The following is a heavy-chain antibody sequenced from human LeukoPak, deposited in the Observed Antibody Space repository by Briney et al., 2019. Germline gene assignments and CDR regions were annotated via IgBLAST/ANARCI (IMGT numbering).Heavy chain of an antibody. Sequence: GASVKVSCKASGYTFTSYGISWVRQAPGQGLEWMGWINPNSGGTNYAQKFQGRVTMTRDTSISTAYMELSRLRSDDTAVYYCARQHSTWIQLWDDAFDIWGQGTMVTVSS. D-gene: IGHD5-18*01. CDR2: INPNSGGT. CDR1: GYTFTSYG. CDR3: ARQHSTWIQLWDDAFDI. V-gene: IGHV1-2*02. J-gene: IGHJ3*02.